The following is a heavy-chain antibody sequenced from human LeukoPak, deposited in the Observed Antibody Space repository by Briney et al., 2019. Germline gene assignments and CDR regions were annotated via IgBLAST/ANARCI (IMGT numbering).Heavy chain of an antibody. CDR3: ARGGFMIRFGGPIDY. Sequence: GGSLRLSCAASGFTFSSYSMNWVRQAPGKGLEWVSSISSSSYIYYADSVKGRFTISRDNAKNSLYLQMNSLRAEDTAVYYCARGGFMIRFGGPIDYWGQEPWSPSPQ. CDR1: GFTFSSYS. J-gene: IGHJ4*01. CDR2: ISSSSYI. V-gene: IGHV3-21*01. D-gene: IGHD3-16*01.